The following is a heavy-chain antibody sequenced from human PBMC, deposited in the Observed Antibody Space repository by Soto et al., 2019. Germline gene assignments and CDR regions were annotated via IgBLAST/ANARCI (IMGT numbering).Heavy chain of an antibody. CDR1: GFRFDGYA. D-gene: IGHD3-22*01. V-gene: IGHV3-9*01. J-gene: IGHJ4*02. CDR2: ISWNSGLI. CDR3: VKDYHYDSNGPNFDY. Sequence: SLRLSCAASGFRFDGYAMHWVRQAPGKGLEWVAGISWNSGLIGYADSVKGRFTISRDNAEKSLFLQMNSLRAEDTASYYCVKDYHYDSNGPNFDYWDQGP.